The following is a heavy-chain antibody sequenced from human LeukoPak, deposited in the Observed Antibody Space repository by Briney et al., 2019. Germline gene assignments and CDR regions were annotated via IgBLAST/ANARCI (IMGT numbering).Heavy chain of an antibody. J-gene: IGHJ5*02. V-gene: IGHV1-2*06. D-gene: IGHD3-22*01. CDR1: GYTFTSYG. Sequence: ASVKVSCKASGYTFTSYGISWVRQAPGQGLEWMGRINPNSGGTNYAQKFQGRVTMTRDTSISTAYMELSRLRSDDTAVYYCAIPYYYDSSGYLRWNWFDPWGQGTLVTVSS. CDR2: INPNSGGT. CDR3: AIPYYYDSSGYLRWNWFDP.